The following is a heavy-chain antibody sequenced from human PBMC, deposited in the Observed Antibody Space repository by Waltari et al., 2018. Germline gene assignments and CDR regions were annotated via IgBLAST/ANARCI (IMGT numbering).Heavy chain of an antibody. CDR3: ARQTAAVDPFDY. CDR1: GLTFTKNW. Sequence: EVQLVQSGAEVKKPGESLKISCKVCGLTFTKNWIAWVRQMPGKGLEWVGMIYPGDSDIRYSPSLQGQVTISVDESINTAFLQWTSLKASDTAIYFCARQTAAVDPFDYWGQGTLVTVSS. J-gene: IGHJ4*02. D-gene: IGHD2-15*01. CDR2: IYPGDSDI. V-gene: IGHV5-51*01.